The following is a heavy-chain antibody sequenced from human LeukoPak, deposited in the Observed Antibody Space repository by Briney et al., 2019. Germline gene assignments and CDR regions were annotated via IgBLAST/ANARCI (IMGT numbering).Heavy chain of an antibody. V-gene: IGHV4-39*07. J-gene: IGHJ4*02. Sequence: SETLSLTCTVSGGSISSSSYYWGWIRQPPGKGLEWIGSIYYSGSTYYNPSLKSRVTISLDTSRNQFSLKLSSVTAADTAVYYCASIRYSGYDSPSSIDYWGQGTLVTVSS. CDR1: GGSISSSSYY. D-gene: IGHD5-12*01. CDR3: ASIRYSGYDSPSSIDY. CDR2: IYYSGST.